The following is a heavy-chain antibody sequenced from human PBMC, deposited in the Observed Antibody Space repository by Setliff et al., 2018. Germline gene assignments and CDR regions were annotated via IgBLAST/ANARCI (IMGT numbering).Heavy chain of an antibody. CDR2: IIPMFGTT. D-gene: IGHD2-15*01. Sequence: GASVKVSCKASGGTFSSYAIDWVRQAPGQGLEWMGGIIPMFGTTNYAQRFRGRVTITADESTTTAYLELSSLRSEDTAVYYCARVRDCSGGICLRGFHHYMDVWGKGTTVTVSS. J-gene: IGHJ6*03. CDR1: GGTFSSYA. CDR3: ARVRDCSGGICLRGFHHYMDV. V-gene: IGHV1-69*13.